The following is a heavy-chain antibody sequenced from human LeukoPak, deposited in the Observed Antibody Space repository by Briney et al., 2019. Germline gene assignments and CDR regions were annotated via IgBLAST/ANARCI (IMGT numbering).Heavy chain of an antibody. D-gene: IGHD3-22*01. CDR1: GGSISSSSYY. V-gene: IGHV4-39*01. J-gene: IGHJ4*02. CDR2: IYYSGST. CDR3: ARTSLLLRIFDY. Sequence: SETLSLTCTVSGGSISSSSYYWGWIRQPPGKGLEWIGSIYYSGSTYYNPSLKSRVTISVDTSKNQFSLKLSSVTAADTAVHYCARTSLLLRIFDYWGQGTLVTVSS.